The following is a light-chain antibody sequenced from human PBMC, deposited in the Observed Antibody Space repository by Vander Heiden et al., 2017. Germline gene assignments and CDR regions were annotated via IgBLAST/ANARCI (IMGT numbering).Light chain of an antibody. J-gene: IGKJ1*01. CDR2: TLS. CDR1: QSLLDSDDGNTY. Sequence: DIVMTQTPLSLPVTPGEPASISCRSSQSLLDSDDGNTYLDWYLQKPGQSPQLLIYTLSYRASAVPDRLSARASGSDFTLKISRVEVADLGVYYCRRRTEFRRTFGQGTKVEIK. CDR3: RRRTEFRRT. V-gene: IGKV2-40*01.